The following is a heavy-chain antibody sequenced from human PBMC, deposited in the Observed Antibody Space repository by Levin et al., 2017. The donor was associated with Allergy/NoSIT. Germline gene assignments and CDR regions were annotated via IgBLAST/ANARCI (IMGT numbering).Heavy chain of an antibody. CDR2: IIPIFGTA. J-gene: IGHJ6*03. V-gene: IGHV1-69*13. CDR3: ARSRAAADPYYYYYMDG. D-gene: IGHD6-13*01. Sequence: SVKVSCKASGGTFSSYAISWVRQAPGQGLEWMGGIIPIFGTANYAQKFQGRVTITADESTSTAYMELSSLRSEDTAVYYCARSRAAADPYYYYYMDGWGKGTTVTVSS. CDR1: GGTFSSYA.